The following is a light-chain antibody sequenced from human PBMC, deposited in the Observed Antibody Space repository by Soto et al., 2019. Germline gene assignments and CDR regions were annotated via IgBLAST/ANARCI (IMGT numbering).Light chain of an antibody. CDR2: EVT. CDR1: TSDVGRYKF. Sequence: LTQPASVSGSPGQSITISCTGTTSDVGRYKFVSWYQHHPGKAPKLLIFEVTNRPSGVSSRFSGSKSGNTASLTISGLQTEDEATYYCGSSTDTDTLVIFGGGTKVTVL. J-gene: IGLJ2*01. V-gene: IGLV2-14*01. CDR3: GSSTDTDTLVI.